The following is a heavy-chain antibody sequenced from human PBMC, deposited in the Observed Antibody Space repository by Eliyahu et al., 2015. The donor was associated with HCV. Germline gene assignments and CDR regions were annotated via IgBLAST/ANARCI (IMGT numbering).Heavy chain of an antibody. CDR1: GYTFSNYG. Sequence: VQLEQSGSAIKEPGASVRVSCTAFGYTFSNYGITWVRQAPGQRLETVGWISAHRGASVSSPQFRDRVTLTVDRAAATAWLEMRNLTSDDSGVYFCARDDCPFGRCFAGSIWGQGTQVTVSS. CDR2: ISAHRGAS. J-gene: IGHJ4*02. D-gene: IGHD1-14*01. CDR3: ARDDCPFGRCFAGSI. V-gene: IGHV1-18*01.